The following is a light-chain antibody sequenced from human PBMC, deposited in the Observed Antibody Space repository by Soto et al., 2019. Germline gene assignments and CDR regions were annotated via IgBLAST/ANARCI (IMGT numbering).Light chain of an antibody. J-gene: IGKJ1*01. CDR2: LGS. Sequence: DLVMTQSPLSLPVTPGEPASISCRSSQSLLHGDGYNYLDWYLQKPGQSPQLLICLGSNRASGVPDRFSGSGSGTDFTLTISRVEADDFGVYYCMQALQTPWTFGQGTQVEIK. CDR1: QSLLHGDGYNY. V-gene: IGKV2-28*01. CDR3: MQALQTPWT.